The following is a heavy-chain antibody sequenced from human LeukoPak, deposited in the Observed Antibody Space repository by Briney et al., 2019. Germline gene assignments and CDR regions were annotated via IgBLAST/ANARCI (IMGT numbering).Heavy chain of an antibody. CDR1: GDSIRTGSYY. CDR2: IHTSGST. V-gene: IGHV4-61*09. CDR3: ARDSGSSVWY. D-gene: IGHD6-13*01. Sequence: SETLSLTCTVTGDSIRTGSYYWAWVRQAAGKELEWIGYIHTSGSTSYNPSLKGRVTISGDTSKNQFSLKLTSVTAADTAVYYCARDSGSSVWYWGQGTLVTVSS. J-gene: IGHJ4*02.